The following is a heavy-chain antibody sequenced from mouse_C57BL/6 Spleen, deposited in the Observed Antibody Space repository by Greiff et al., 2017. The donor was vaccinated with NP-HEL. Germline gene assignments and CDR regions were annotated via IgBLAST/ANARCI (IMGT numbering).Heavy chain of an antibody. CDR3: TRRSYYYGYAMDY. V-gene: IGHV1-15*01. J-gene: IGHJ4*01. CDR2: IDPETGGT. D-gene: IGHD1-1*01. Sequence: VKLQESGAELVRPGASVTLSCKASGYTFTDYEMHWVKQTPVHGLEWIGAIDPETGGTAYNQKFKGKAILTADKSSSTAYMELRSLTSEDSAVYYCTRRSYYYGYAMDYWGQGTSVTVSS. CDR1: GYTFTDYE.